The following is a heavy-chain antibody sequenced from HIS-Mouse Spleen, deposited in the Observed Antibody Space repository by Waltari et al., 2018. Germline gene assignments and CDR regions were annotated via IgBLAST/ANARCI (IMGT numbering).Heavy chain of an antibody. J-gene: IGHJ3*02. CDR2: INPNSGGT. CDR1: GDTSPGYY. CDR3: ARDRSSSWYAFDI. Sequence: QVQLVQSGDEVKKPGASVKVSCKASGDTSPGYYMPWVRPAPGQGLEWMGWINPNSGGTNYAQKFQGRVTMTRDTSISTAYMELSRLRSDDTAVYYCARDRSSSWYAFDIWGQGTMVTVSS. D-gene: IGHD6-13*01. V-gene: IGHV1-2*02.